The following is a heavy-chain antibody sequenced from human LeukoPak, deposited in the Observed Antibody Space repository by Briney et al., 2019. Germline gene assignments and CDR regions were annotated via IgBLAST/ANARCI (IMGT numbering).Heavy chain of an antibody. Sequence: GGSPRLSCAASGFTFSSYAMHWVRQAPGKGLEWVSSISTSSTYIFYADSVKGRFTISRDNAKNSLYLQMDSLRAEDTAVYYCARGYGDYVRDNAFDIWGQGTMVTVS. J-gene: IGHJ3*02. D-gene: IGHD4-17*01. V-gene: IGHV3-21*01. CDR1: GFTFSSYA. CDR3: ARGYGDYVRDNAFDI. CDR2: ISTSSTYI.